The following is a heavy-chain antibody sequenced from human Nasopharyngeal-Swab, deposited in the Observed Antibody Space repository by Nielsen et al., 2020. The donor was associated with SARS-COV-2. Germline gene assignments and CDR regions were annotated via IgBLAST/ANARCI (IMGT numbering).Heavy chain of an antibody. CDR1: GFTFSSYA. CDR2: IRGSGGST. Sequence: GESLKISCAASGFTFSSYAMSWVRQAPGKGLEWVSAIRGSGGSTYYADSVKGRFTISRDNSKNTLYLQMNSLRAEDTAVYYCAKSSSTPYGMDVWGQGTTVTVSS. J-gene: IGHJ6*02. V-gene: IGHV3-23*01. CDR3: AKSSSTPYGMDV.